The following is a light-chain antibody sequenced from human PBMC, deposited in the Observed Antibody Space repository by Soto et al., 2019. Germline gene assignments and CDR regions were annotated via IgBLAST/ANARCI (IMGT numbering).Light chain of an antibody. CDR1: QSVSNY. J-gene: IGKJ2*01. CDR2: DAS. Sequence: EIVLTQSPAALSLSPGDTATLSCRASQSVSNYLAWYQQKPGQAPRLLIYDASNRATGIPARFSGSGSGTDFTLTIGSLEPEDFAVYYCQQRSNWHRTFGQGTKVEIK. CDR3: QQRSNWHRT. V-gene: IGKV3-11*01.